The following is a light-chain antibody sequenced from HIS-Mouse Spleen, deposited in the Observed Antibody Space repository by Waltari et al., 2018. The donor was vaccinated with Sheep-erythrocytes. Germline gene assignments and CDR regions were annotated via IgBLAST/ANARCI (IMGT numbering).Light chain of an antibody. CDR2: DAS. Sequence: AIQLTQSPSPLSASVGCKVTITCRASQGISSALAWYQQKPGKAPKLLIYDASSLESGVPSRFSGSGSGTDFTLTISSLQPEDFATYYCQQFNNYPRTFGQGTKVEIK. J-gene: IGKJ1*01. CDR3: QQFNNYPRT. CDR1: QGISSA. V-gene: IGKV1D-13*01.